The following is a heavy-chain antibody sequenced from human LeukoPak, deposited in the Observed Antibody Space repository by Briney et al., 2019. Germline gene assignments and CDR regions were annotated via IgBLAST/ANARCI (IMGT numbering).Heavy chain of an antibody. V-gene: IGHV3-74*01. Sequence: QPGRSLRLSRAASGFTFSSYWMHWVRQAPGKGLVWVLRINSDGSSTSYADSVKGRFTVSRDNAKSTLYLQMNSLRPEDTAVYYCARGGTSGSLIYWGQGTLVTVSS. J-gene: IGHJ4*02. CDR1: GFTFSSYW. CDR3: ARGGTSGSLIY. CDR2: INSDGSST. D-gene: IGHD1-26*01.